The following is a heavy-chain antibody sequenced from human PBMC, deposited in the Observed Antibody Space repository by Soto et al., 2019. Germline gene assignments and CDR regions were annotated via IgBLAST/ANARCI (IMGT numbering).Heavy chain of an antibody. Sequence: EVQLVESGGGLVKPGGSLRLSCAASGFTFSSYSMNWVRQAPGKGLEWVSSISSSSSYIYYADSVKGRFTISRDNAKNSVYLQISGLGDEDAGLCYGARGGGTRIVVVYDYYYYYMDVWGKGTTVTVSS. CDR2: ISSSSSYI. V-gene: IGHV3-21*01. CDR1: GFTFSSYS. J-gene: IGHJ6*03. CDR3: ARGGGTRIVVVYDYYYYYMDV. D-gene: IGHD2-15*01.